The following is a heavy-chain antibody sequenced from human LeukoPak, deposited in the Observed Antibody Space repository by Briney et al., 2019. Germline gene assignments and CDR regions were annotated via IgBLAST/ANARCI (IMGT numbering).Heavy chain of an antibody. CDR1: GFTFSRAW. J-gene: IGHJ4*02. V-gene: IGHV3-15*06. CDR2: ISRQIDGGTT. Sequence: GGSLRLSCATSGFTFSRAWMHWVRQAPGKGLEWVGRISRQIDGGTTNYAAPVKDRFTISRVDSKGTLSLQMNDLETEDTGVYYCSTDDYIWGTYRYFYAYWGQGTLVTVSS. CDR3: STDDYIWGTYRYFYAY. D-gene: IGHD3-16*02.